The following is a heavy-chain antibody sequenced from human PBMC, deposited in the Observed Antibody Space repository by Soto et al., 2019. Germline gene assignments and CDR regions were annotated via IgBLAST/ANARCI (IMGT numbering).Heavy chain of an antibody. V-gene: IGHV3-48*02. Sequence: PGGSLRLSCVASGFSFSDYSMNWVRQAPGKGLQWVSYISSSSDNTYYADSVKGRFTVSRDNAKNALFLQMNSLRDDDTATYYCARLPKGSLVTAWGQGTRGTVSS. CDR2: ISSSSDNT. CDR3: ARLPKGSLVTA. D-gene: IGHD2-21*02. CDR1: GFSFSDYS. J-gene: IGHJ4*02.